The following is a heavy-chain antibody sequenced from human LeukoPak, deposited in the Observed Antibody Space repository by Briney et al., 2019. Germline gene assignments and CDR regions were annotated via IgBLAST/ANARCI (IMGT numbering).Heavy chain of an antibody. CDR1: GGTFSSYA. Sequence: SVKVSCKASGGTFSSYAISWVRQAPGPGLEWMGGIIPIFGTANYAQKFQGRVTITADESTSTAYMELSSLRSEDTAVYYCARGYDSSGYFDYWGQGTLVTVSS. CDR3: ARGYDSSGYFDY. D-gene: IGHD3-22*01. CDR2: IIPIFGTA. J-gene: IGHJ4*02. V-gene: IGHV1-69*13.